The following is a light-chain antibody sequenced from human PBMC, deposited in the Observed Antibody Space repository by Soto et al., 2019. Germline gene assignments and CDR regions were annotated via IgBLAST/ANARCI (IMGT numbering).Light chain of an antibody. CDR1: QSVSGN. CDR3: QQYNKWPLT. V-gene: IGKV3-15*01. Sequence: EIVMTQSPATLSVSPGERATLSCRASQSVSGNLAWYQQKPGQAPRLLIYGASTRATGFPARFSGSGSGTELPLTINSLQSEDFSVYYCQQYNKWPLTFGGGTKVEIK. CDR2: GAS. J-gene: IGKJ4*01.